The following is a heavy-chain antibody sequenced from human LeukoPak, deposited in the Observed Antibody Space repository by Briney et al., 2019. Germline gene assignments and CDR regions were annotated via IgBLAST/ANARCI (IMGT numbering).Heavy chain of an antibody. J-gene: IGHJ4*02. CDR1: VGSISNYY. V-gene: IGHV4-59*01. CDR2: IYYSGST. CDR3: ARGRSHFDY. Sequence: SETLSLTCTVSVGSISNYYWSWIRQPPGKGLEWIGYIYYSGSTNYNPSLKSRVTISVATSKNQFSLKLSSVTAADTAVYYCARGRSHFDYWGQGTLVTVSS.